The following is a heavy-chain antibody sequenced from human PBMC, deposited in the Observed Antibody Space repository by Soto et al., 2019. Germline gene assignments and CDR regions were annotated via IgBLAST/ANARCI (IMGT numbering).Heavy chain of an antibody. V-gene: IGHV3-74*01. Sequence: EVQLVESGGGLVQPGGSLRLSCAASGFTFSSFWMHWVRQAPGKGLEWVSRASPDGTSTSYADSVKGRFTISRDNAKNTVCMQRNSLRAEDTAVYYCTRHGSGDYFLFYPWGQGTLVTVSS. D-gene: IGHD4-17*01. J-gene: IGHJ5*02. CDR3: TRHGSGDYFLFYP. CDR1: GFTFSSFW. CDR2: ASPDGTST.